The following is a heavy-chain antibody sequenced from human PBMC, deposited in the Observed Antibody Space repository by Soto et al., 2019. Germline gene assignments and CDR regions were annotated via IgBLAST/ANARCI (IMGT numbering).Heavy chain of an antibody. CDR2: IYYSGGT. V-gene: IGHV4-59*01. D-gene: IGHD5-12*01. J-gene: IGHJ4*02. CDR1: GGSISSYY. CDR3: ARVATMRRALDY. Sequence: SETLSLTCTVSGGSISSYYWSWIRQPPGKGLEWIGYIYYSGGTNYNPSLKSRVTISVDTSKNQFSLKLSSVTAADTAVYYCARVATMRRALDYWGQGTLVTVSS.